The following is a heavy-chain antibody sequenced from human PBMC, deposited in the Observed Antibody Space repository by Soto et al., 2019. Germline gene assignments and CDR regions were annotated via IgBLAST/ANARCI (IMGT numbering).Heavy chain of an antibody. D-gene: IGHD7-27*01. CDR3: AKAWGIDY. J-gene: IGHJ4*02. V-gene: IGHV3-48*01. Sequence: GGSLRLSCAASGFTFRSYSMNWVRQAPGKGLAWVSYISSSTSILYYADSVKGRFTIPRDNAKNTLYLQMNSLRVEDTAIYYCAKAWGIDYWGQGT. CDR1: GFTFRSYS. CDR2: ISSSTSIL.